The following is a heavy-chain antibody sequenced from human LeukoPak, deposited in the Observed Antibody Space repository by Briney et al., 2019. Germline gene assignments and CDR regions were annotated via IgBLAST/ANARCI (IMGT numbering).Heavy chain of an antibody. CDR3: ARHPLLGPYGFFDP. CDR2: IYTSGST. D-gene: IGHD4-17*01. V-gene: IGHV4-4*09. Sequence: PSETLSLTCSVSGASIRSYYWSWIRQPPGKGLEWIGYIYTSGSTNHSPSLKGRVSLSMDTSKNHFSLTLSSVTAADTAVYYCARHPLLGPYGFFDPWGGGTLVTVSS. CDR1: GASIRSYY. J-gene: IGHJ2*01.